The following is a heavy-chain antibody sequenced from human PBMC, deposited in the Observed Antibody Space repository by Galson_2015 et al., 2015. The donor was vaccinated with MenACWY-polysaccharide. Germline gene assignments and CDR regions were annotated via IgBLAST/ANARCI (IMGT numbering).Heavy chain of an antibody. V-gene: IGHV3-23*01. CDR3: AKSSQWGAAAVGSFDH. D-gene: IGHD6-13*01. CDR1: GFSMTSYV. J-gene: IGHJ4*02. Sequence: SLRLSCAASGFSMTSYVVNWVRQAPGKGLEWVGVISGSGIDIRYADSVKGRFTISRDTSKSTLYLQMDSVRAEDTAKYYCAKSSQWGAAAVGSFDHWGQGTLVTVSS. CDR2: ISGSGIDI.